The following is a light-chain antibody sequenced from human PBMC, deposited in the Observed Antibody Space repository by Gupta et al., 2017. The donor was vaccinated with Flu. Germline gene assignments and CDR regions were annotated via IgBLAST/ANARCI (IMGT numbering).Light chain of an antibody. CDR3: QQYGSSSLVT. Sequence: EIVLTQSPGTLSLSPGERATLSCRASQSVSSIYLAWYQQKPGQAPRLLIYGASSRATGIPDRFSGSGSGTDFTLTISRLEPEDFAVYYCQQYGSSSLVTFGGGTKVEIK. V-gene: IGKV3-20*01. J-gene: IGKJ4*01. CDR2: GAS. CDR1: QSVSSIY.